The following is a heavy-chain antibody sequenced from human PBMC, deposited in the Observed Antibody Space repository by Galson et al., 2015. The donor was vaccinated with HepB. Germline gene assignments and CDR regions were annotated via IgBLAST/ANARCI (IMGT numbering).Heavy chain of an antibody. CDR2: IYTSGST. J-gene: IGHJ3*02. D-gene: IGHD5-24*01. Sequence: ETLSLTCTVSGGSISSYYWSWIRQPAGKGLEWIGRIYTSGSTNYNPSLKSRVTMSVDTSKNQFSLKLSSVTAADTAVYYCARELGEMATIPPGAFDIWGQGTMVTVSS. CDR1: GGSISSYY. CDR3: ARELGEMATIPPGAFDI. V-gene: IGHV4-4*07.